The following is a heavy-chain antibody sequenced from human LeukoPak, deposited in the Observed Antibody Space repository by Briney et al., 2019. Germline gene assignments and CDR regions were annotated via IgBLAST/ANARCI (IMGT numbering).Heavy chain of an antibody. J-gene: IGHJ4*02. CDR3: ARDGYYYDSSGYYYGY. D-gene: IGHD3-22*01. Sequence: GESLKISCAASGFTFSSYSMNWVRQAPGKGLEWVSSISSSSYIYYADSVKGRFTISRDNAKNSLYLQMNSLRAEDTAVYYCARDGYYYDSSGYYYGYWGQGTLVTVSS. V-gene: IGHV3-21*01. CDR1: GFTFSSYS. CDR2: ISSSSYI.